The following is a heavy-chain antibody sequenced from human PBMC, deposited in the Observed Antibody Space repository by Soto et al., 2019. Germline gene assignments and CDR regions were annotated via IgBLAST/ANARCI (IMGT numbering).Heavy chain of an antibody. V-gene: IGHV1-8*01. CDR1: GYTFTSYD. J-gene: IGHJ5*02. CDR3: ARDYYDSSGYSNWFDP. D-gene: IGHD3-22*01. Sequence: ASVKVSCKASGYTFTSYDINWVRQATGQGLEWMGWMNPNSGNTGYAQKFQGRVTMTRDTSISTAYMELRSLRSDDTAVYYCARDYYDSSGYSNWFDPWGQGTLVTVSS. CDR2: MNPNSGNT.